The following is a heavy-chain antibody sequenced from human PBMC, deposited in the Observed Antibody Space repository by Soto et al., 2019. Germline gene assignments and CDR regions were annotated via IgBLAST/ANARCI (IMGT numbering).Heavy chain of an antibody. CDR3: ARGVYDFWSGLTPNWFDP. Sequence: SETLSLTCTVSGGSISSYYWSWIRQPPGKGLEWIGYIYYSGSTNYNPSLKSRVTISVDTSKNQFSLKLSSVTAADTAVYYCARGVYDFWSGLTPNWFDPWGQGTLVTVSS. CDR2: IYYSGST. J-gene: IGHJ5*02. V-gene: IGHV4-59*01. D-gene: IGHD3-3*01. CDR1: GGSISSYY.